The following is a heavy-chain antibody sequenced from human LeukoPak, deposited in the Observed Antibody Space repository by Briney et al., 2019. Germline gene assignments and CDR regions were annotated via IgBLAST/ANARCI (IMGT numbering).Heavy chain of an antibody. CDR1: GYIFITHW. J-gene: IGHJ4*02. D-gene: IGHD2-15*01. Sequence: GESLKISCKGSGYIFITHWIGWVRQMPGKGLEWMGIIYPGSSETTYSPSFQGQVTISADKSISTAYLQWSSLKASDTAVYYCAREGLYTGSHTHDYWGQGTPVTVSS. CDR3: AREGLYTGSHTHDY. CDR2: IYPGSSET. V-gene: IGHV5-51*01.